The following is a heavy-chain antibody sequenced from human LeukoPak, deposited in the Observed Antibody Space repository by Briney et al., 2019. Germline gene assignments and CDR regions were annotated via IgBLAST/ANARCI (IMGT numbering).Heavy chain of an antibody. CDR1: GGSISSYY. CDR3: ARTVRYYYGSGSYPCYFDY. Sequence: SETLSLTCTVSGGSISSYYWSCIRQPPGKGLEWIGHIYYSGGTNYNPSLKSRVTISVDTSKNQFSLKLSSVTAADTAVYYCARTVRYYYGSGSYPCYFDYWGQGTLVTVSS. D-gene: IGHD3-10*01. J-gene: IGHJ4*02. CDR2: IYYSGGT. V-gene: IGHV4-59*01.